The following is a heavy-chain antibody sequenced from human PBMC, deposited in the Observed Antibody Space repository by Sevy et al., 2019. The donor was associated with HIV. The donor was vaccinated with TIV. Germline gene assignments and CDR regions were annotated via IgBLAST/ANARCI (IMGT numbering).Heavy chain of an antibody. Sequence: GGSLRLSCAASGFPFSTHAMSWVRQAPGKGLEWVSAISASGGSTYYADSVKGRFTISRENSKNMVYVQMNSLRAEDTAVYYCAKHGYTSGWLDAFDVWGQGTMVTVS. D-gene: IGHD6-19*01. J-gene: IGHJ3*01. CDR1: GFPFSTHA. CDR2: ISASGGST. V-gene: IGHV3-23*01. CDR3: AKHGYTSGWLDAFDV.